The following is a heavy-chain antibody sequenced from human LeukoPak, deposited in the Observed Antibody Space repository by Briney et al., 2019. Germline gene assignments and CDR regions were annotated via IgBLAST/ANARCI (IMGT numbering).Heavy chain of an antibody. D-gene: IGHD3-22*01. Sequence: PSETLSLTFAVSGYSISSGYYWGWIRQPPGKGLEWIGSIYHSGSTYYNPSLKSRVTISVDTSKNQFSLKLSSVTAADTAVYYCARSDPLYYYDSSGYYSDYWGQGTLVTVSS. CDR1: GYSISSGYY. CDR3: ARSDPLYYYDSSGYYSDY. V-gene: IGHV4-38-2*01. CDR2: IYHSGST. J-gene: IGHJ4*02.